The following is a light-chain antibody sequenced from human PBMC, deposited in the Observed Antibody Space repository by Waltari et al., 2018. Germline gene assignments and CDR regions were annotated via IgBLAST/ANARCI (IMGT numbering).Light chain of an antibody. CDR2: YKPDSTM. J-gene: IGLJ3*02. Sequence: QAVLTQPASLSASPGASASLTSTLRSDINVRTYKIYWYQQRPGSPPQFLLKYKPDSTMQLGSGDASRFTGSKVTSANAFILLISGLQSEDEADYYCMILYNNAVVFGGGTNLTVL. CDR1: SDINVRTYK. V-gene: IGLV5-45*01. CDR3: MILYNNAVV.